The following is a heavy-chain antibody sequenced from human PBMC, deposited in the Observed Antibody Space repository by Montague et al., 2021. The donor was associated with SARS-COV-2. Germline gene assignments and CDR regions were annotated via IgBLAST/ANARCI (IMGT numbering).Heavy chain of an antibody. V-gene: IGHV4-4*07. CDR1: GGPISGFF. CDR3: ARGVVAAPPVVDD. Sequence: SETLSLTCSVYGGPISGFFWNWIRQPAGKGPECIGRIYPSGGTDYNPSPESRVTMSVDTSKNQFSLKANSATAADTAMYHCARGVVAAPPVVDDWGRGTLVTVSS. J-gene: IGHJ4*01. CDR2: IYPSGGT. D-gene: IGHD2-15*01.